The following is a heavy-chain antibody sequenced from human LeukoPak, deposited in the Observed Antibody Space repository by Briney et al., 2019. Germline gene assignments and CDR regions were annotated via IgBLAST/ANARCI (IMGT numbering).Heavy chain of an antibody. J-gene: IGHJ3*02. CDR2: IYHSGST. D-gene: IGHD3-3*01. CDR1: GHSISSGYY. V-gene: IGHV4-38-2*02. Sequence: PSETLSLTCTVSGHSISSGYYWGWIRQPPGKGLEWIGSIYHSGSTYYNPSLKIRVTISVDTSKNQFSLKLSSVTAADTAVYYCARDLDDAYYDFWSGYSPRDAFDIWGQGTMVTVSS. CDR3: ARDLDDAYYDFWSGYSPRDAFDI.